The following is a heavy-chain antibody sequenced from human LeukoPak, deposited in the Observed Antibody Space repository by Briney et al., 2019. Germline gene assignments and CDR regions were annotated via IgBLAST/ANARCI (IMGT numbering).Heavy chain of an antibody. CDR3: ARDDCSSTSCYTW. D-gene: IGHD2-2*02. CDR1: GGSISSGSYY. J-gene: IGHJ4*02. Sequence: SQTLSLTCTVSGGSISSGSYYWSWIRQPAGKGLEWIGRIYTSGSTNYNPSLKSRVSISVDTSKNQFSLKLSSVTAADTAVYYCARDDCSSTSCYTWWGQGTLVTVSS. V-gene: IGHV4-61*02. CDR2: IYTSGST.